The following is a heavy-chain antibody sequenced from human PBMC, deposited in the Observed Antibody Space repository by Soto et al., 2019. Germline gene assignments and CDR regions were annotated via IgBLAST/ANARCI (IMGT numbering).Heavy chain of an antibody. CDR1: GYTFTSYP. D-gene: IGHD3-10*01. V-gene: IGHV1-3*01. CDR2: INAGNGNT. CDR3: ATRGRSLGYYYGMDV. Sequence: QVQLVQSGAEVKKPGASVKVSCKASGYTFTSYPMHWVRQAPGQGLEWMGWINAGNGNTKYSQKFQGRVTITRDTSASTAYMELSRLRSEDTAVYYCATRGRSLGYYYGMDVWGQGTTVTVSS. J-gene: IGHJ6*02.